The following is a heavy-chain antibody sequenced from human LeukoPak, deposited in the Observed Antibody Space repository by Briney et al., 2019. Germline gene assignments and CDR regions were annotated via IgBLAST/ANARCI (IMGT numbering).Heavy chain of an antibody. V-gene: IGHV4-31*03. D-gene: IGHD6-13*01. CDR3: ARDGPGIAAAGTQNWYFDL. Sequence: PSETLSLTCTVSGGSISSGGYYWSWIRQHPGKGLEWIGYIYYSGSTYYNPSLKSRVTISVDTSKNQFSLKLSSVTAADTAVYYCARDGPGIAAAGTQNWYFDLWGRGTLVTVSS. CDR2: IYYSGST. J-gene: IGHJ2*01. CDR1: GGSISSGGYY.